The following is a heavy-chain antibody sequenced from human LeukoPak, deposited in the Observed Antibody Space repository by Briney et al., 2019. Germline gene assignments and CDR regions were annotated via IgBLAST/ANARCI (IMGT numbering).Heavy chain of an antibody. CDR2: IYRGGNT. Sequence: PGGSLRLSCAASGFTFSSYAMTWVRQAPGRGLEWVSVIYRGGNTDYADSVKGRFTISRDNSKNTVYLQMNSLRAEDTAVYYCTRDWIAVAGTIEYWGQGTLVTVSS. J-gene: IGHJ4*02. V-gene: IGHV3-53*01. CDR1: GFTFSSYA. CDR3: TRDWIAVAGTIEY. D-gene: IGHD6-19*01.